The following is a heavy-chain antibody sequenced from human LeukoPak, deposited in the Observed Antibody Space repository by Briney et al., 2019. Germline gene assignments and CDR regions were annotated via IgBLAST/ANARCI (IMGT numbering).Heavy chain of an antibody. D-gene: IGHD2-21*02. CDR1: GYTFTGNY. J-gene: IGHJ6*03. CDR2: ISYDGSNK. CDR3: ARESGKFVVVTAGCYYMDV. Sequence: SCKASGYTFTGNYMHWVRQAPGKGLVGGAVISYDGSNKYYADSVKGRVTISRDNSKNTLYLQMNSLRSEDTAVYYCARESGKFVVVTAGCYYMDVWGKGTTVTVSS. V-gene: IGHV3-30*04.